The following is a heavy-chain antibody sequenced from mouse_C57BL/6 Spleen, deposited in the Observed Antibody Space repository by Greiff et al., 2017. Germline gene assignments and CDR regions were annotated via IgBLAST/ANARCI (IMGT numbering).Heavy chain of an antibody. J-gene: IGHJ4*01. Sequence: KLFYSCRCLLPPCRSLNLSCAASGFTFSDSYMYWVRPPPEKRLEWVAYISNGGGSTYYPAPVQGRFPISSDNAQHTLYLQMCRLKSEDTAMYYCARPYSSHAIAYWGQGASVTLSS. V-gene: IGHV5-12*01. CDR1: GFTFSDSY. CDR3: ARPYSSHAIAY. CDR2: ISNGGGST.